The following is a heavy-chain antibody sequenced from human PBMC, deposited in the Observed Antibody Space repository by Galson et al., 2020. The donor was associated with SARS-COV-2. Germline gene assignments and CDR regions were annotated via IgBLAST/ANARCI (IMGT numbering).Heavy chain of an antibody. CDR1: GFTFSSYA. V-gene: IGHV3-23*01. CDR2: ISGSGGST. J-gene: IGHJ4*02. D-gene: IGHD3-10*01. Sequence: GESLKISCAASGFTFSSYAMSWVRQAPGKGLEWVSAISGSGGSTYYADSVKGRFTISRDNSKNTLYLQMNSLRAEDTAVYYCAKVGQYYYGSGSYYRILDYWGQGTLVTVSS. CDR3: AKVGQYYYGSGSYYRILDY.